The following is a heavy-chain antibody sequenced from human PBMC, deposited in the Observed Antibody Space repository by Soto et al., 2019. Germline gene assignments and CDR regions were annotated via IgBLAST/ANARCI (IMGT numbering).Heavy chain of an antibody. Sequence: GGSLRLSCAASGFIFSSFAMSWVRQSPGKGLEWVSTISNNGGSTYSADSVKGRFTISRDNSKNTLYLQMNSLRAEDTAVYYCAKDPDISGWYQTDLDYWGQGTLVTVSS. CDR1: GFIFSSFA. V-gene: IGHV3-23*01. CDR3: AKDPDISGWYQTDLDY. CDR2: ISNNGGST. D-gene: IGHD6-19*01. J-gene: IGHJ4*02.